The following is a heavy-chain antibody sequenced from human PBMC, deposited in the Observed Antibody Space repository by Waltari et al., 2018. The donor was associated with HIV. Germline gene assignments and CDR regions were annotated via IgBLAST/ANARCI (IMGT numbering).Heavy chain of an antibody. CDR2: IKRRIDGKTT. CDR3: ATGDCSGGSCHFFDF. J-gene: IGHJ4*02. D-gene: IGHD2-15*01. V-gene: IGHV3-15*01. CDR1: GFPFRDGR. Sequence: EVQLVESGGGFVKPGGSLRLSCTVSGFPFRDGRRTWVRQGPGKGLECVGRIKRRIDGKTTDYIAPVKGRFTISRDDSKNTLYLQINSLKAEDTGVYYCATGDCSGGSCHFFDFWGQGTLVTVSS.